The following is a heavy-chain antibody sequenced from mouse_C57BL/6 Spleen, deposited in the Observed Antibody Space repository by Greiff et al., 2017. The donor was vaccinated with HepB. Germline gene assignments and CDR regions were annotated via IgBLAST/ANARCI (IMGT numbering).Heavy chain of an antibody. Sequence: EVQGVESGGGLVKPGGSLKLSCAASGFTFSSYAMSWVRQTPEKRLEWVATISDGGSYTYYPDNVKGRFTISRDNAKNNLYLQMSHLKSEDTAMYYCARGEDYGSSTGYFDVWGTGTTVTVSS. CDR3: ARGEDYGSSTGYFDV. CDR2: ISDGGSYT. D-gene: IGHD1-1*01. CDR1: GFTFSSYA. V-gene: IGHV5-4*01. J-gene: IGHJ1*03.